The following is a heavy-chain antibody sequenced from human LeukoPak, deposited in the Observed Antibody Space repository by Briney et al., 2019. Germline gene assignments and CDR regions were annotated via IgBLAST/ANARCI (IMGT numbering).Heavy chain of an antibody. Sequence: GASLRLSCAASGFNFDNYAMTWVRQAPGKGLEWVSALSGSGTSTYYADSVKGRFTISRDNSKNTVYLRVDSLRAEDTAIYYCAKNTAALSSVIDSWGQGTLLTVSS. V-gene: IGHV3-23*01. CDR3: AKNTAALSSVIDS. D-gene: IGHD2-15*01. J-gene: IGHJ4*02. CDR1: GFNFDNYA. CDR2: LSGSGTST.